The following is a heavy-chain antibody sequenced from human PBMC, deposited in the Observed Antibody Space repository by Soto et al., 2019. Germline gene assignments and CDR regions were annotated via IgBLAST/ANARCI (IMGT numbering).Heavy chain of an antibody. J-gene: IGHJ5*02. D-gene: IGHD2-21*01. V-gene: IGHV4-31*02. CDR3: ARLRIATNNYKWFDP. CDR1: GGTRDNRDYC. Sequence: SLTQPDPWSVAGGTRDNRDYCRSWISQVPGKGLEWIGHIYVTGAVDYNPSLRDRITISQDTSERQFSLNLRLVTAADTAVYYCARLRIATNNYKWFDPWGQGTLVTVSS. CDR2: IYVTGAV.